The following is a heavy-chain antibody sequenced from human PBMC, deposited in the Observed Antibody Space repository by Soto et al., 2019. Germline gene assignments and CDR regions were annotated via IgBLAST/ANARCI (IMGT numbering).Heavy chain of an antibody. CDR2: IIPIFGTA. CDR3: ARAQKDYSSGWYGILGWFDP. V-gene: IGHV1-69*13. Sequence: ASVKVSCKASGGTFSSYAISWVRQAPGQGLEWMGGIIPIFGTANYAQKFQGRVTITADESTSTAYMELSSLRSEDTAVYYCARAQKDYSSGWYGILGWFDPWGQGTLVTVSS. CDR1: GGTFSSYA. D-gene: IGHD6-19*01. J-gene: IGHJ5*02.